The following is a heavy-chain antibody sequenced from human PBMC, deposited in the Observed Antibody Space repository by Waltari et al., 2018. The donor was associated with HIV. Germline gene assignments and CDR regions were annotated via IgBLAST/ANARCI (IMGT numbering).Heavy chain of an antibody. Sequence: QVQLVQSGAEVQKPGASVKVSCKASEYTFTSYAMHWVRQAPGQSLEWMGWINTGNGNTKYSQKFQGRVTITRDTSASTAYMERSRLRSEDTAVYYCARDRGRGTSSLLDYWGQGTLVTVSS. CDR1: EYTFTSYA. D-gene: IGHD6-6*01. V-gene: IGHV1-3*04. J-gene: IGHJ4*02. CDR2: INTGNGNT. CDR3: ARDRGRGTSSLLDY.